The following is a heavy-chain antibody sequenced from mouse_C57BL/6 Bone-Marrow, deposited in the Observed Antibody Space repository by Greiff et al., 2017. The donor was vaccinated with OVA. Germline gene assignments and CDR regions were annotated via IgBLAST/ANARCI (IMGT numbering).Heavy chain of an antibody. CDR3: ARLTTVVAKAMDY. V-gene: IGHV5-6*01. CDR1: GFTFSSYG. J-gene: IGHJ4*01. CDR2: ISSGGSYT. D-gene: IGHD1-1*01. Sequence: EVMLVESGGDLVKPGGSLKLSCAASGFTFSSYGMSWVRQTPDTRLEWVATISSGGSYTYYPDSVKGRFTISRDNAKNTLYLQMSSLKSEDTAMYYCARLTTVVAKAMDYWGQGTSGTVSS.